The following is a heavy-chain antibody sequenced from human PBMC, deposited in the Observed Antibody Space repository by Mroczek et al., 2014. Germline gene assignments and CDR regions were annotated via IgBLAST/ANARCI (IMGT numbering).Heavy chain of an antibody. D-gene: IGHD5-12*01. Sequence: VQLQESGGGLVQPGRSLRLSCAASGFTFDDYAMHWVRQAPGKGLEWVSGISWNSGSIGYADSVKGRFTISRDNAKNSLYLQMNSLSAEDTALYYCAKDTSVALYYYYGMDVWGQGTTVTVSS. CDR1: GFTFDDYA. V-gene: IGHV3-9*01. CDR2: ISWNSGSI. J-gene: IGHJ6*02. CDR3: AKDTSVALYYYYGMDV.